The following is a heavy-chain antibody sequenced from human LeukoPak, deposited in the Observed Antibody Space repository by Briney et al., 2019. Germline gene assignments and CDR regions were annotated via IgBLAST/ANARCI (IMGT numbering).Heavy chain of an antibody. V-gene: IGHV3-21*01. CDR1: GFTFRSYS. Sequence: GGSLRLSCAASGFTFRSYSMNWVRQAPGKGLEWVSSISSSSSYIYYADSVKSRFTISRDNAKNSLYLQMNSLRAEDTAVYYCAREEYSGSYYFDYWGQGTLVTVSS. J-gene: IGHJ4*02. D-gene: IGHD1-26*01. CDR2: ISSSSSYI. CDR3: AREEYSGSYYFDY.